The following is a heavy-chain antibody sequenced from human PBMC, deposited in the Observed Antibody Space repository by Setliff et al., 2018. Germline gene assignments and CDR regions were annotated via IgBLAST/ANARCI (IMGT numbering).Heavy chain of an antibody. D-gene: IGHD2-8*01. CDR1: GFTFGAYT. V-gene: IGHV3-23*01. CDR3: AKDRVPDGKWDFDS. J-gene: IGHJ4*02. Sequence: GESLKISCVASGFTFGAYTLTWVRQAPGKGLEFVSGVDQGANTYYGDSVKGRSTISRDNSQNTVYLQMTNLRVEDTAIYYCAKDRVPDGKWDFDSSGPGILVTVSS. CDR2: VDQGANT.